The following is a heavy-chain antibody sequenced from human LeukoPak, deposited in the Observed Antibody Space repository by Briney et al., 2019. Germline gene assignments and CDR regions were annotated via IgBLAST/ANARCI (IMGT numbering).Heavy chain of an antibody. D-gene: IGHD6-19*01. Sequence: GGSLRLSCAASGFTFTTYAMSWVRQAPGKGLEWVSSISADGDTTYYADSVKGRLTISRDNSKNTVYLQMNSLRAEDTGVYYCAGGSGWLIDYWGQGTLVTVSS. V-gene: IGHV3-23*01. CDR1: GFTFTTYA. CDR3: AGGSGWLIDY. J-gene: IGHJ4*02. CDR2: ISADGDTT.